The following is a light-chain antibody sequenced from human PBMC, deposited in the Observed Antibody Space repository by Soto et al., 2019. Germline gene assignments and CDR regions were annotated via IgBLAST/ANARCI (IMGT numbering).Light chain of an antibody. CDR3: QQYHNWPPSWT. CDR1: QSLSTN. V-gene: IGKV3-15*01. Sequence: EIVMTQSPATLSVSPGDRATLSCRASQSLSTNLAWYRQKPGQAPSLLIYYASTRATGIPARFSGSGSGTEFTLTISSLQSEDFAVYYCQQYHNWPPSWTFGQGTKVDIK. J-gene: IGKJ1*01. CDR2: YAS.